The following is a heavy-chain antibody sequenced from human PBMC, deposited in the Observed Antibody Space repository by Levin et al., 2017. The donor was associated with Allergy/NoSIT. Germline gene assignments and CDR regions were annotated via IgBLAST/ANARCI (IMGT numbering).Heavy chain of an antibody. CDR1: TDSISSYY. Sequence: SPTLSLTCTVSTDSISSYYWSWIRQPPGKGLEWIGYIYYSRVTNYNPSLKSRVTMSVDTSKNQFSLKLSSVTAADTAVYYCASSSSGNYYYLDSWGQGTLVTVSS. D-gene: IGHD3-22*01. CDR3: ASSSSGNYYYLDS. CDR2: IYYSRVT. J-gene: IGHJ4*02. V-gene: IGHV4-59*08.